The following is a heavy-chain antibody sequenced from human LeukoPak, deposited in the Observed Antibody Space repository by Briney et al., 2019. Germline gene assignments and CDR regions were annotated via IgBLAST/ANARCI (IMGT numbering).Heavy chain of an antibody. CDR2: ISTSGSTI. V-gene: IGHV3-48*03. J-gene: IGHJ4*02. CDR1: GFTFSSYE. Sequence: GGSLRLSCAASGFTFSSYEMNWVRQAPGKGLEWVSYISTSGSTIYYADSVKGRFTISRDNAKNSLYLQMNSLTTEDTAVYYCAREAAGSTTVEFDYWGQGTLVTVSS. D-gene: IGHD4-17*01. CDR3: AREAAGSTTVEFDY.